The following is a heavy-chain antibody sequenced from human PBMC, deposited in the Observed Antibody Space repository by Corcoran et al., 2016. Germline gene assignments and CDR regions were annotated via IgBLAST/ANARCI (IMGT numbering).Heavy chain of an antibody. D-gene: IGHD1-26*01. CDR3: AKDSGPSGSRYFDY. CDR1: GFTFSGYA. J-gene: IGHJ4*02. Sequence: EVQLLESGGGLVQPGGSLRLSCAASGFTFSGYAMSWLRQAPGKGLEWVSAITGNDGSTTYADSVRGRFTISRDNSKNTLYLQMNSLRAEDTALYYCAKDSGPSGSRYFDYWGQGTLVTVSS. CDR2: ITGNDGST. V-gene: IGHV3-23*01.